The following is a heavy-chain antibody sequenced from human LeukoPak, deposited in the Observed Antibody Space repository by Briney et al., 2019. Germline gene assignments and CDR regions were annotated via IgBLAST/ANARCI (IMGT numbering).Heavy chain of an antibody. CDR2: INTNTGNP. D-gene: IGHD1-26*01. Sequence: ASVKVSCKASGYTFTSYGISWVRQAPGQGLEWMGWINTNTGNPTYAQGFTGRFVFSLDTSVSTAYLQISSLKAEDTAVYYCARDNSGYAYAFDIWGQGTMVTVSS. CDR3: ARDNSGYAYAFDI. V-gene: IGHV7-4-1*02. CDR1: GYTFTSYG. J-gene: IGHJ3*02.